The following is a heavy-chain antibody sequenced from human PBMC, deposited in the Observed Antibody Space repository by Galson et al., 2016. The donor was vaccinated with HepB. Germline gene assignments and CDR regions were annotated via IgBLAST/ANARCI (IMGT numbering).Heavy chain of an antibody. CDR1: GGSISSGGYY. CDR3: ARGDGDGYNCYYDC. CDR2: IYYSGST. V-gene: IGHV4-31*03. J-gene: IGHJ4*02. Sequence: TLSLTCTVSGGSISSGGYYWSWIRQHPGKGLEWIGYIYYSGSTYYNPSLKSRVTISVDTSKNQFSLKLSSVTAADTAVYYCARGDGDGYNCYYDCWGQGTLVTVSS. D-gene: IGHD5-24*01.